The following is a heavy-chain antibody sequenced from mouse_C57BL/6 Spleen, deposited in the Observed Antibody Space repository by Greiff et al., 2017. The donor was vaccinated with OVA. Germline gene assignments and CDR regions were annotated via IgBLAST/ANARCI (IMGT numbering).Heavy chain of an antibody. J-gene: IGHJ4*01. CDR3: ARSTTVVAEEYYYAMDY. CDR2: INPSTGGT. D-gene: IGHD1-1*01. Sequence: DVQLQESGPELVKPGASVKISCKASGYSFTGYYMNWVKQSPEKSLEWIGEINPSTGGTTYNQKFKAKATLTVDKSSSTAYMQLKSLTSEDSAVYYCARSTTVVAEEYYYAMDYWGQGTSVTVSS. CDR1: GYSFTGYY. V-gene: IGHV1-42*01.